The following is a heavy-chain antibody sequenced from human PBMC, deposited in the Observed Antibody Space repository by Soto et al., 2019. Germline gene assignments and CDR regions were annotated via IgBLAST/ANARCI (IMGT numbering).Heavy chain of an antibody. D-gene: IGHD7-27*01. CDR2: IYYSGST. V-gene: IGHV4-59*08. CDR3: ARGKNWGPIFDY. Sequence: SGTLSLTCTVSGGSISSYYWSWIRQPPGKGLEWIGYIYYSGSTNYNPSLKSRVTISVDTSKNQFSLKLSSVTAADTAVYYCARGKNWGPIFDYWGQGTLVTVSS. CDR1: GGSISSYY. J-gene: IGHJ4*02.